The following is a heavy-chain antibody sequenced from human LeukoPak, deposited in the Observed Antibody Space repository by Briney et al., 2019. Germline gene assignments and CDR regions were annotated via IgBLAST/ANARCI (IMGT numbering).Heavy chain of an antibody. CDR2: INPNSGGT. D-gene: IGHD2-2*02. CDR1: GYTFTGYY. Sequence: ASVKVSCKASGYTFTGYYMHWVRQAPGQGLEWMGWINPNSGGTNYAQKFQGRVTMTRDTSISTAYTELSRLRSDDTAVYYCARDSCSSTSCYTGHWFDPWGQGTLVTVSS. V-gene: IGHV1-2*02. CDR3: ARDSCSSTSCYTGHWFDP. J-gene: IGHJ5*02.